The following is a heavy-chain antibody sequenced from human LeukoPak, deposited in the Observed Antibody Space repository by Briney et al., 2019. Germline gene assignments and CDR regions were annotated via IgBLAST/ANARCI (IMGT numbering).Heavy chain of an antibody. CDR3: ARQRIAVAVMDY. V-gene: IGHV1-69*13. CDR1: GGTFSSYA. CDR2: IIPIFGTA. Sequence: GASVKVSCKASGGTFSSYAISWVRQAPGQGLEWMGGIIPIFGTANYAQKFQGRVTITADESTSTAYMELSSLRSEDTAVYYCARQRIAVAVMDYWGQGTLVTVSS. D-gene: IGHD6-19*01. J-gene: IGHJ4*02.